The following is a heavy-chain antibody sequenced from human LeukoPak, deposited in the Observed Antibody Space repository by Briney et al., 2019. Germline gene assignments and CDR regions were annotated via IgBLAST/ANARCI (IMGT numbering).Heavy chain of an antibody. CDR3: ARVGDWNDLVY. V-gene: IGHV4-59*01. D-gene: IGHD1-1*01. CDR2: IYYSGST. J-gene: IGHJ4*02. CDR1: GGSISSYY. Sequence: PSETLSLTCTVSGGSISSYYWSWIRQPPGKGLEWIGYIYYSGSTNYNPSLKSRVTISVDTSKNQFSLKLSSVTAADTAVYYCARVGDWNDLVYWGQGTLVTVSS.